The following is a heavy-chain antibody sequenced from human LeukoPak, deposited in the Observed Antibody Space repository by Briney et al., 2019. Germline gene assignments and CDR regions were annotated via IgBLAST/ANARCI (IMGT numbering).Heavy chain of an antibody. D-gene: IGHD2-15*01. CDR3: ARDQYSRMVAAPFDY. CDR2: ISSSSSTI. V-gene: IGHV3-48*01. CDR1: GFTFSSYS. J-gene: IGHJ4*02. Sequence: GGSLRLSCAASGFTFSSYSMNWVRQAPGKGLEWVSFISSSSSTIYYADSVKGRFTISRDNAKNSLYLQMNSPRAEDTAVYYCARDQYSRMVAAPFDYWGQGTLVTVSS.